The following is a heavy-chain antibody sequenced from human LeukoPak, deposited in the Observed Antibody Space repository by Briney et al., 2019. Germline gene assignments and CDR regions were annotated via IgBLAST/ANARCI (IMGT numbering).Heavy chain of an antibody. CDR1: GGSFSGYY. CDR2: INHSGST. Sequence: SETLSLTCAVYGGSFSGYYWSWIRQPPGKGLELIGEINHSGSTNYNPSLKSRVTISVDTSKNQFSLKLSSVTAADTAVCYCARGRQTPTYNWFDPWGQGTLVTVSS. V-gene: IGHV4-34*01. CDR3: ARGRQTPTYNWFDP. J-gene: IGHJ5*02.